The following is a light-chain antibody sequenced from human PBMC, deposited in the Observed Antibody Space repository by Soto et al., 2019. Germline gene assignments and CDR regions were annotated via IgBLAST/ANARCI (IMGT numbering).Light chain of an antibody. J-gene: IGKJ2*01. CDR3: QQYDSSPRT. CDR2: GAS. Sequence: EIVLTQSPGTLSLSPGERATLSCRASQSVGSYLTWYQQKPGQAPRLLIYGASSRATGIPDRFSGSGSGTDFTLTINRLDHGDVAVYYCQQYDSSPRTFGQGTKLEIK. V-gene: IGKV3-20*01. CDR1: QSVGSY.